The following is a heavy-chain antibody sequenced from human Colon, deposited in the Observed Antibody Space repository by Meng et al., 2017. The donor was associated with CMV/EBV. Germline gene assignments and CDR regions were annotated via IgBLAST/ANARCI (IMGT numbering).Heavy chain of an antibody. V-gene: IGHV3-30*02. Sequence: GESLKISCAASGFTFRTYAMHWVRRAPGKGLEWVAFIQSDGNTEFYADSVKGRFTVSRDNSKNTLYLQMNSLRAEDTAVYYCARELRVDTAMIFVYWGQGTLVTVSS. CDR3: ARELRVDTAMIFVY. CDR1: GFTFRTYA. D-gene: IGHD5-18*01. J-gene: IGHJ4*02. CDR2: IQSDGNTE.